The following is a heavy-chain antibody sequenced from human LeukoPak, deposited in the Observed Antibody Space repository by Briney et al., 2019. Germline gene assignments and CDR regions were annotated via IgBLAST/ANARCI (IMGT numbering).Heavy chain of an antibody. Sequence: PGGSLRLSCAASGFTFSSYSMNWVRQAPRKGLEWVSYISSGSSTINYADSVKGRFTISRDNAKNSLYLQMKSLSAEDTAVYYCGGEDCDWGSPYYYYYMDVWGKGTTVTVSS. D-gene: IGHD3-16*01. V-gene: IGHV3-48*01. CDR1: GFTFSSYS. CDR2: ISSGSSTI. J-gene: IGHJ6*03. CDR3: GGEDCDWGSPYYYYYMDV.